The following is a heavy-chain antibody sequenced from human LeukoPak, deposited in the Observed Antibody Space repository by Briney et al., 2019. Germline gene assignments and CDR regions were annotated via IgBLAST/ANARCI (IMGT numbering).Heavy chain of an antibody. CDR3: ARVSSGSKTGNPGYYYMDV. V-gene: IGHV3-21*01. CDR1: GFTFSSYS. D-gene: IGHD1-1*01. J-gene: IGHJ6*03. Sequence: PGESLRLSCAASGFTFSSYSMNWVRQAPGKGLERVSSISSSSSYIYYADSVKGRFTISRDNAKNSLYLQMNSLRAEDTAVYYCARVSSGSKTGNPGYYYMDVWGKGTTVTVSS. CDR2: ISSSSSYI.